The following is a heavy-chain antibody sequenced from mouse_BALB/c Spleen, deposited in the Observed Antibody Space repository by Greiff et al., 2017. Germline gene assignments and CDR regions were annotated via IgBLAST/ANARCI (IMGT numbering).Heavy chain of an antibody. J-gene: IGHJ2*01. Sequence: QVQLKESGAELARPGASVKLSCKASGYTFTSYWMQWVKQRPGQGLEWIGAIYPGDGDTRYTQKFKGKATLTADKSSSTAYMQLSSLASEDSAVYYCARVFDYWGQGTTLTVSS. CDR1: GYTFTSYW. V-gene: IGHV1-87*01. CDR3: ARVFDY. CDR2: IYPGDGDT.